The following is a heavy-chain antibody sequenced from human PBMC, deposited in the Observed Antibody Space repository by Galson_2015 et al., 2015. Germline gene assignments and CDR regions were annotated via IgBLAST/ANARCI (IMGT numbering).Heavy chain of an antibody. Sequence: SGKDSYKASGYTVPSLYMHWALQARGQGLEWMGLISPSSGSTSYAQKFQGRVTMTRVTSTSTVYMELSSLRSENRAVYYWATLPSASYCVDALDIWGQGTMVTVSS. CDR1: GYTVPSLY. CDR3: ATLPSASYCVDALDI. J-gene: IGHJ3*02. D-gene: IGHD1-26*01. CDR2: ISPSSGST. V-gene: IGHV1-46*01.